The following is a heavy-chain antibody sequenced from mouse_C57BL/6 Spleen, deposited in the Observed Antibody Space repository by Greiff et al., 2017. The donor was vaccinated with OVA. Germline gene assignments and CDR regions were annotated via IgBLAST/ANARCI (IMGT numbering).Heavy chain of an antibody. CDR3: VRDYYGSRGMDY. V-gene: IGHV10-3*01. CDR1: GFTFNTYA. J-gene: IGHJ4*01. D-gene: IGHD1-1*01. CDR2: IRRKSSNYAT. Sequence: EVKLVESGGGLVQPKGSLKLSCAASGFTFNTYAMHWVRQAPGQGLEWVARIRRKSSNYATYYADSVKDRFTISRDDSQSMIYLQMNNLKTEDTAVDYCVRDYYGSRGMDYWGQGTSVTVSA.